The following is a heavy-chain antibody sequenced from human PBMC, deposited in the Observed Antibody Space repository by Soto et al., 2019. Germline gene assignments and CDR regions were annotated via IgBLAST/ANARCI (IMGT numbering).Heavy chain of an antibody. J-gene: IGHJ4*02. CDR3: ARARMYSGAYHDY. V-gene: IGHV1-18*04. CDR1: GYTFSNFG. D-gene: IGHD1-26*01. Sequence: QVQLVQSGAEVENPGASVKVSCKASGYTFSNFGINWVRQAPGQGLEWMGWITPYNVNANYAQKYQDRLTVTTDTSTNTAYLELRSLRSDDTAVYFCARARMYSGAYHDYWGQGTLVTVSS. CDR2: ITPYNVNA.